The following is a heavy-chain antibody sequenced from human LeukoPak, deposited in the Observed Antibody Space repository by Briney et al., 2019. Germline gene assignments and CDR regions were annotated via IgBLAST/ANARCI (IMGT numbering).Heavy chain of an antibody. V-gene: IGHV3-9*01. CDR1: GFTFDGYA. CDR2: ISWNSGSI. D-gene: IGHD6-19*01. J-gene: IGHJ4*02. CDR3: AKATGYSSGWYGD. Sequence: SLRLSCAASGFTFDGYAMHWVRQAPGKGLEWVSGISWNSGSIGYADSVKGRFTISRDNAKNSLYLQMNSLRAEDTALYYCAKATGYSSGWYGDWGQGTLVTVSS.